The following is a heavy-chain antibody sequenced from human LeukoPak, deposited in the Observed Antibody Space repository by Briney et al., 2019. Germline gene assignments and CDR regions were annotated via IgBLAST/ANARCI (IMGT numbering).Heavy chain of an antibody. V-gene: IGHV3-9*01. D-gene: IGHD3-22*01. CDR1: GFTFTTYW. Sequence: GGSLRLSCAASGFTFTTYWMSWVRQAPGKGPEWVSGISWNSGSTGYADSVKGRFTISRDNAKNSLYLQMNSLRAEDTALYYCAKDWDYDSSGFNYWGQGTLVTVSS. CDR3: AKDWDYDSSGFNY. J-gene: IGHJ4*02. CDR2: ISWNSGST.